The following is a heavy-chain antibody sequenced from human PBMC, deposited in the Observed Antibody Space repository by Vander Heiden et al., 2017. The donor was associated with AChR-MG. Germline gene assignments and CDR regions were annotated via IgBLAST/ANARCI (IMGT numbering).Heavy chain of an antibody. CDR2: IKQEGSEK. CDR1: GFTFINPW. V-gene: IGHV3-7*01. Sequence: EVQLVESGGGLVRPGGSLRLSCAASGFTFINPWITWVRQAPGQGPEWVATIKQEGSEKVYVDSVKGRFTISRDNAKNSLYLQMNSLRAEDTAVYYCVRLYPYFEDSKYRPFEIWGQGTVVTVSS. D-gene: IGHD3-22*01. CDR3: VRLYPYFEDSKYRPFEI. J-gene: IGHJ3*02.